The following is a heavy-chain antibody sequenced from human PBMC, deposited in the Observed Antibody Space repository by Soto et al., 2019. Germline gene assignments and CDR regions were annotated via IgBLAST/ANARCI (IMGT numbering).Heavy chain of an antibody. CDR3: ARGAGYFAYYFDY. CDR2: INHSGST. CDR1: GGSFSGYY. J-gene: IGHJ4*02. Sequence: PSETLSLTCAVYGGSFSGYYWSWIRQPPGKGLEWIGEINHSGSTNYNPSLKSRVTISVDTSKNQFSLKLSSVTAADTAVYYCARGAGYFAYYFDYWGQGTLVTVSS. D-gene: IGHD3-9*01. V-gene: IGHV4-34*01.